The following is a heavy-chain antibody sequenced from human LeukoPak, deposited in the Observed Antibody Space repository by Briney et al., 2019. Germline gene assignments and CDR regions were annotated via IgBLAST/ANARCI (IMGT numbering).Heavy chain of an antibody. D-gene: IGHD1-26*01. CDR2: ISTSGDKT. J-gene: IGHJ4*02. Sequence: QAGGSLRLSCAGSGFTFSSYVVGWVRQAPGKGLEWLSVISTSGDKTFYADSVKGRFTISRDNSKNTLYLQMSSLRAEDTAVYDCVKGHLVWELGDYFDYWGQGTLVTVSS. CDR1: GFTFSSYV. V-gene: IGHV3-23*01. CDR3: VKGHLVWELGDYFDY.